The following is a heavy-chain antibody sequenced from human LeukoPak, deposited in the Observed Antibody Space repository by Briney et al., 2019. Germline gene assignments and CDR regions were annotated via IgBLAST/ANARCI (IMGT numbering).Heavy chain of an antibody. J-gene: IGHJ2*01. D-gene: IGHD1-26*01. V-gene: IGHV3-23*01. CDR1: GFTFSSYA. CDR3: AKDRTVGASYWYFDL. CDR2: ISGSGGSA. Sequence: PGGSLRLSCAASGFTFSSYAMSWVRQAPGKGLEWVSAISGSGGSAYYADSVKGRFTISRDNSKNTLYLQMNTLRAEDTATYYCAKDRTVGASYWYFDLWGRGTLVTVSS.